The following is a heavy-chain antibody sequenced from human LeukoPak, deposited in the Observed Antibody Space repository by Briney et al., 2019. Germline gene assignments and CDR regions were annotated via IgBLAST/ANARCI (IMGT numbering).Heavy chain of an antibody. CDR2: MNPNSGNT. J-gene: IGHJ4*02. Sequence: ASVKVSCKASGYTFTSYDINWVRQATGQGLEWMGWMNPNSGNTGYAQKFQGRVTMTTDTSTSTAYMELRSLRSDDTAVYYCARAVDYYDTSGYYAYWGQGTLVTVSS. CDR3: ARAVDYYDTSGYYAY. V-gene: IGHV1-8*01. D-gene: IGHD3-22*01. CDR1: GYTFTSYD.